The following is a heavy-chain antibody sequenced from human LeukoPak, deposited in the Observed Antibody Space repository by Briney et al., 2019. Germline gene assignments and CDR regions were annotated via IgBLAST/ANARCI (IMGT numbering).Heavy chain of an antibody. V-gene: IGHV3-7*01. CDR1: GFTFSSYW. J-gene: IGHJ4*02. Sequence: GGSLRLSCAASGFTFSSYWMTWVRQAPGKGLEWVANIKQDGSEKYYVDSVKGRFTISRDNAKNTLYLQMNSLRAEDTAVYYCARDPGDYDFWSGYYLFDWGQGTLVTVSS. CDR3: ARDPGDYDFWSGYYLFD. CDR2: IKQDGSEK. D-gene: IGHD3-3*01.